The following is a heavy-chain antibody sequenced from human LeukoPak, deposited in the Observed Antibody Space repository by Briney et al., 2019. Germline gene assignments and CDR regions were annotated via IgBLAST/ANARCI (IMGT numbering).Heavy chain of an antibody. V-gene: IGHV4-59*12. CDR3: ARDLYYYDSSGYDSAFDI. D-gene: IGHD3-22*01. CDR2: IYYSGST. Sequence: SETLSLTCTVSGGSISSYYWSWIRQPPGKGLEWIGYIYYSGSTNYNPSLKSRVTISVDTSKNQFSLKLSSVTAADTAVYYCARDLYYYDSSGYDSAFDIWGQGTMVTVSS. CDR1: GGSISSYY. J-gene: IGHJ3*02.